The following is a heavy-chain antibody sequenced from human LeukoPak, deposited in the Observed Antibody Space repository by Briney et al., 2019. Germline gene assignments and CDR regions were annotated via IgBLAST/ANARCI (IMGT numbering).Heavy chain of an antibody. CDR1: GFTFSSYA. CDR2: ISGSGGST. V-gene: IGHV3-23*01. J-gene: IGHJ4*02. D-gene: IGHD3-9*01. Sequence: GGSLRLSCAASGFTFSSYAMSWVRQAPGKGLEWVSAISGSGGSTYYADSVKGRFTTSRDNSKNTLYLQMNSLRAEDTAVYYCANLYPALYYDILTGRRVDYWGQGTLVTVSS. CDR3: ANLYPALYYDILTGRRVDY.